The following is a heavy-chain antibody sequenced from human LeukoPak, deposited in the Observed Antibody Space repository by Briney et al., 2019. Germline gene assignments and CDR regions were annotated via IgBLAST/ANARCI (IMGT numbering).Heavy chain of an antibody. J-gene: IGHJ4*02. CDR1: GYTFTSYY. CDR3: AIAADSSGPGDY. Sequence: ASVKVSCKASGYTFTSYYIHWVRQAPGQGLEWMGIINPSGGSTSYAQKFQGRVTMTRDTSTSTVYMELSRLRSEDTAVYYCAIAADSSGPGDYWGQGTLVTVSS. V-gene: IGHV1-46*01. CDR2: INPSGGST. D-gene: IGHD3-22*01.